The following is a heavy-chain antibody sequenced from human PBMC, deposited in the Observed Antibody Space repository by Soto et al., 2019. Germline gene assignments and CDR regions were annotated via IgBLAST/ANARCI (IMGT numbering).Heavy chain of an antibody. CDR2: INAGNGNT. Sequence: ASVKVSCKASGYTFTSYAMHWVRQAPGQRLEWMGWINAGNGNTKYSQKFQGRVTITRDTSASTAYMELSSLRSEDTAVYYCARVRTIPYSRGWYGMDVWGQGTTVTVSS. CDR1: GYTFTSYA. D-gene: IGHD6-19*01. V-gene: IGHV1-3*01. J-gene: IGHJ6*02. CDR3: ARVRTIPYSRGWYGMDV.